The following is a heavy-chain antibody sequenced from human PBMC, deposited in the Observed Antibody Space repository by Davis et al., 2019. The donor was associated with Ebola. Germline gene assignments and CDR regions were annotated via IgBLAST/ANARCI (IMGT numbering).Heavy chain of an antibody. D-gene: IGHD3-3*01. J-gene: IGHJ5*02. V-gene: IGHV4-59*01. CDR3: ARARSYYDFWSGYFSP. Sequence: MPSETLSLTCTVSGGSISSYYSSWIRQPPGKGLEWIGYIYYIGTTNYNPSLKSRVTISVDTSKNQFSLNLSAVTSADTAVYYCARARSYYDFWSGYFSPWGQGTLVTVSS. CDR2: IYYIGTT. CDR1: GGSISSYY.